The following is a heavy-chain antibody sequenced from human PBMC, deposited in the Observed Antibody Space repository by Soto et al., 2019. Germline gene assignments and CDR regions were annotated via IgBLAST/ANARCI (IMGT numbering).Heavy chain of an antibody. J-gene: IGHJ6*02. CDR3: ARGLVVPAAIGTYYYYGMDV. D-gene: IGHD2-2*02. CDR1: GFTFSSYW. V-gene: IGHV3-74*01. CDR2: INSDGSST. Sequence: PGGSLRLSCAASGFTFSSYWMHWVRQAPGKGLVWVSRINSDGSSTSYADSVKGRFTISRDNAKNTLYLQMNSLRAEDTAVYYCARGLVVPAAIGTYYYYGMDVWGQGTTVTVS.